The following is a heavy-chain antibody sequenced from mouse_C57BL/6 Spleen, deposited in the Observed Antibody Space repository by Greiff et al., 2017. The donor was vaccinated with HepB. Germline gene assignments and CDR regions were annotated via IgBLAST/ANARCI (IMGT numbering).Heavy chain of an antibody. CDR2: INPGSGGT. CDR3: ARRDDGYYRRRYFDY. Sequence: QVQLQQSGAELVRPGTSVKVSCKASGYAFTNYLIEWVKQRPGQGLEWIGVINPGSGGTNYNEKFKGKATLTADKSSSTSYMQLSSLTSEDSAVYFCARRDDGYYRRRYFDYWGQGTTLTVSS. J-gene: IGHJ2*01. D-gene: IGHD2-3*01. V-gene: IGHV1-54*01. CDR1: GYAFTNYL.